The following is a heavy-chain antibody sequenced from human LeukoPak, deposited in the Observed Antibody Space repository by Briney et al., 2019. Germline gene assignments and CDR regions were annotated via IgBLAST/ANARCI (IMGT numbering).Heavy chain of an antibody. J-gene: IGHJ2*01. CDR2: ISYSGRST. CDR3: AKDRTVGASYWYFDL. Sequence: GGSLRLSCAASGFTFSSYAMSWVRQAPGKGLEWVSAISYSGRSTYYADSVKGRFTISRDSSKNTLFLHMNTLRAEDTAIYYCAKDRTVGASYWYFDLWGRGTLVTVSS. CDR1: GFTFSSYA. V-gene: IGHV3-23*01. D-gene: IGHD1-26*01.